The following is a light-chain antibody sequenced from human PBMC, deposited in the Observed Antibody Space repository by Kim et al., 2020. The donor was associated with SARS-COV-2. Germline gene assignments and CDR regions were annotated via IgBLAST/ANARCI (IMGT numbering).Light chain of an antibody. CDR2: AAS. V-gene: IGKV3-20*01. Sequence: LSPGERATLSCRASQTVSSDSLAWYQQKPGQAPRLLIYAASTRATGVPDRFSGSGSGTDFTLTITRLEPEDSAMYYCQQFDTSPYSFGQGTKLEI. CDR3: QQFDTSPYS. CDR1: QTVSSDS. J-gene: IGKJ2*03.